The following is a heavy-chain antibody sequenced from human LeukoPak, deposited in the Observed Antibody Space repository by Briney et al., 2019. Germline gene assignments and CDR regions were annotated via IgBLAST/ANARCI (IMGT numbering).Heavy chain of an antibody. V-gene: IGHV3-30*04. CDR1: GFTFSSYA. CDR3: ARAFPRRSMGYDSSGYWFDP. J-gene: IGHJ5*02. D-gene: IGHD3-22*01. CDR2: ISYDGSNK. Sequence: GGSLRLSCAASGFTFSSYAMHWVRQAPGKGLEWVAVISYDGSNKYYADSVKGRFTISRDNSKNTLYLQMNSLRAEDTAVYHCARAFPRRSMGYDSSGYWFDPWGQGTLVTVSS.